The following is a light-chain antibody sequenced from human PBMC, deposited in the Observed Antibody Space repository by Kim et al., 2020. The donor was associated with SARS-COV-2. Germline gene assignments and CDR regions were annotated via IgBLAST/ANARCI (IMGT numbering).Light chain of an antibody. Sequence: EIVMTQSPVTLSVSPGERATLSCRASQSVSRNLAWYQQKPGQAPRLLMYDASTRATGTPARFSGSGSGTEFTLTISSLQSEDFAVYYCQHYNNWCTFGQGTKLEIK. CDR1: QSVSRN. CDR3: QHYNNWCT. CDR2: DAS. J-gene: IGKJ2*02. V-gene: IGKV3-15*01.